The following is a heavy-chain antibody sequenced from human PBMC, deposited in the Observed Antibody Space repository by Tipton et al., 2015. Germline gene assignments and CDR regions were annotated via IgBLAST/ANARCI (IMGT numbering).Heavy chain of an antibody. V-gene: IGHV4-39*07. CDR2: LYHGGYT. CDR3: AREVWYNDSTGYDY. J-gene: IGHJ4*02. D-gene: IGHD3-22*01. Sequence: TLSLTCTVSGVSITTSGYYWGWIRQPPGNGLEWIGSLYHGGYTFYNPSLKSRVTISVDTSNNQFSLKLSSVTAADTAVYYCAREVWYNDSTGYDYWGQGTLVTVSS. CDR1: GVSITTSGYY.